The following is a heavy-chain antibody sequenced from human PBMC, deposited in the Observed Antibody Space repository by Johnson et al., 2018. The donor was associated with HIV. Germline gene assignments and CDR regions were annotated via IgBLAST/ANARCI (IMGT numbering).Heavy chain of an antibody. CDR1: GFTFSSYW. CDR3: AREVYYDSSGYYVDAFDI. D-gene: IGHD3-22*01. V-gene: IGHV3-7*01. Sequence: VQLVESGGGLVQPGGSLRLSCAASGFTFSSYWMSWVRQAPGKGLEWVANIKQDGSEKYYVDSVKGLFTISRDNAKNSLYLQMNSLRAEDTAVYYCAREVYYDSSGYYVDAFDIWGQGTMVTVSS. J-gene: IGHJ3*02. CDR2: IKQDGSEK.